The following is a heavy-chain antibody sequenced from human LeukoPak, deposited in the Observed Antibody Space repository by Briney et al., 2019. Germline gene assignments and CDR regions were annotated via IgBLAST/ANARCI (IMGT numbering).Heavy chain of an antibody. D-gene: IGHD2-15*01. V-gene: IGHV3-23*01. J-gene: IGHJ5*02. CDR2: ISGSGGST. CDR1: GFTFSSCA. Sequence: QSGGSLRLSCAASGFTFSSCAMSWVRQAPGKGLEWVSAISGSGGSTYYADSVKGRFTISRDDSKNTVYLQMNSLRAEDTAVYYCAKDDSVVVAATGKFDPWGQGTLVTVSS. CDR3: AKDDSVVVAATGKFDP.